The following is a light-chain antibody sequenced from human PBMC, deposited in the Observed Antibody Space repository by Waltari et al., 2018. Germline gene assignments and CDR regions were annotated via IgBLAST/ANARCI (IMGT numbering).Light chain of an antibody. J-gene: IGLJ2*01. CDR2: DKN. CDR3: HSRDASGVGGS. CDR1: SRGYYY. Sequence: SSELTQDPAVSVALGQTVRITCQAISRGYYYANWYRQKPGQAPILAMYDKNNRPSGVPDRFSGSSSDNTVSLTITGAQAEDEASYYCHSRDASGVGGSFGGGTKLTVL. V-gene: IGLV3-19*01.